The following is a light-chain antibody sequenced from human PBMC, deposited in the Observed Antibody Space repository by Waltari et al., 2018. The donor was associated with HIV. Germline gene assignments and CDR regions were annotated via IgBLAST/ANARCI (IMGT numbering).Light chain of an antibody. Sequence: SAVTQPASVSGLPGQSITISCPGDDSDFGLYNFVSWYQQHPEPLPRPILYDVDSRASGISHRFSGSMSGHTASLNISGLRAEDEADYYCASFTGDHTLLFGGGTKVTVL. CDR1: DSDFGLYNF. CDR3: ASFTGDHTLL. V-gene: IGLV2-14*03. J-gene: IGLJ2*01. CDR2: DVD.